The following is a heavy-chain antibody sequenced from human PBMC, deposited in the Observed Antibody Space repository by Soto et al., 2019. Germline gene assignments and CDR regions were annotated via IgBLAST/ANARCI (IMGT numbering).Heavy chain of an antibody. V-gene: IGHV4-39*01. CDR3: AGPLACRSSADY. J-gene: IGHJ4*02. CDR2: IYYTGST. D-gene: IGHD6-6*01. Sequence: SETLSLACTVSGGSVSISSDYWGCIRQPPGKGLEWIGSIYYTGSTYYNPSLKSRVTISVDTSMNQFSLKLSSVTAADTAVYYCAGPLACRSSADYWGQGTLVIVSS. CDR1: GGSVSISSDY.